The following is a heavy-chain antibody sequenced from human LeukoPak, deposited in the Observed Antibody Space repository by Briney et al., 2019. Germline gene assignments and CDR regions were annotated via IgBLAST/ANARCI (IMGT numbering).Heavy chain of an antibody. J-gene: IGHJ4*02. D-gene: IGHD4-23*01. Sequence: PGGSLRLSCPASGFIFSSYEMNWVRQAPGKGLEWVSYVSSGGFIYYSDSVKGRFTISRDTAKNSLFLQMNSLRAEDTAVYYCARDRGGYGGKFNYWGQGTLVTVSS. CDR1: GFIFSSYE. CDR3: ARDRGGYGGKFNY. V-gene: IGHV3-48*03. CDR2: VSSGGFI.